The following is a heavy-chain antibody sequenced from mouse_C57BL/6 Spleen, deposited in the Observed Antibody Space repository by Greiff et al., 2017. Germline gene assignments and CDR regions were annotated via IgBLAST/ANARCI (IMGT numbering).Heavy chain of an antibody. CDR1: GYAFSSYW. CDR2: IYPGDGDT. Sequence: QVQLQQSGAELVKPGASVKISCKASGYAFSSYWMNWVKQRPGKGLEWNGQIYPGDGDTNYNGKFKGKATLTADKSSSTAYMQLSSLTSEDSAVXFCARRRDSFYWYFDVWGTGTTVTVSS. V-gene: IGHV1-80*01. CDR3: ARRRDSFYWYFDV. J-gene: IGHJ1*03.